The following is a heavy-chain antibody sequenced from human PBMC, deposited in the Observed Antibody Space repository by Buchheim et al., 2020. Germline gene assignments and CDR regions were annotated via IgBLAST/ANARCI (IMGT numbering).Heavy chain of an antibody. J-gene: IGHJ4*02. Sequence: QVQLVESGGGVVQPGRSLRLSCAASGFTFSSYGMHWVRQAPGKGLEWVAVISYDGSNKYYADSVKGRFAIYRDNSKKTLYLQMNSLRAEDTAVYYCAKDLPRAMDYWGQGTL. CDR1: GFTFSSYG. CDR3: AKDLPRAMDY. CDR2: ISYDGSNK. V-gene: IGHV3-30*18.